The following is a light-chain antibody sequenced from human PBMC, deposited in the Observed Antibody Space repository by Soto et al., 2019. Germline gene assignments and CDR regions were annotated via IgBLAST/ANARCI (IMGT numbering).Light chain of an antibody. J-gene: IGKJ1*01. CDR1: QSVSNN. CDR3: QQYNNWPPWT. V-gene: IGKV3-15*01. CDR2: GAS. Sequence: EIVMTQSPATLSVSPGERATLSCRASQSVSNNYLAWYQQKPGQAPRLLIHGASTRATGIPARFSGVGSGTEFTLTISSLQSEDFAVYYCQQYNNWPPWTFGQGTKVDIK.